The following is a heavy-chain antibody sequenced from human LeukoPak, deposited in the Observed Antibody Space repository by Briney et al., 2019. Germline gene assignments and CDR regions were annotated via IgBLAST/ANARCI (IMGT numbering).Heavy chain of an antibody. J-gene: IGHJ4*01. CDR1: GFTFSNYA. D-gene: IGHD5-18*01. CDR2: VSGSGDST. CDR3: AKDTGYNYGYDY. V-gene: IGHV3-23*01. Sequence: GGSLRHSCSTSGFTFSNYAMTWVRQAPGMGLEWVSLVSGSGDSTYYADSVKGRFTISRDNSKNMLYLQMNSLRAEDTAIYYCAKDTGYNYGYDYWGHGTLATVSS.